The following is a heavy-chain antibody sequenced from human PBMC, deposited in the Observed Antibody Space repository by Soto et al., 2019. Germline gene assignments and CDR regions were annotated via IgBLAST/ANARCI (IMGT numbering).Heavy chain of an antibody. CDR1: GGSFSCYY. CDR2: INHSGST. V-gene: IGHV4-34*01. Sequence: SETLSLTCAVYGGSFSCYYWSWIRQPPGKGLEWIGEINHSGSTNYNPSLKSRVTISVDTSKNQFSLKLSSVTAADAAVYYCARALPAYYYDSSGYFDYWGQGTLVTVSS. CDR3: ARALPAYYYDSSGYFDY. D-gene: IGHD3-22*01. J-gene: IGHJ4*02.